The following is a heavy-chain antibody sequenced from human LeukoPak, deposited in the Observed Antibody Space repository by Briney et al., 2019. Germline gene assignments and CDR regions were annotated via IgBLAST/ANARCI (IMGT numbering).Heavy chain of an antibody. CDR1: GYTFTNYD. CDR2: IVVGSGNT. Sequence: SVKVSCKASGYTFTNYDINWVRQARGQRLEWIGWIVVGSGNTNYAQKFQERVTITRDMSTSTAYMELSSLRSEDTAVYYCAAEGSGDGYNPPAFDIWGQGTMVTVSS. CDR3: AAEGSGDGYNPPAFDI. V-gene: IGHV1-58*02. D-gene: IGHD5-24*01. J-gene: IGHJ3*02.